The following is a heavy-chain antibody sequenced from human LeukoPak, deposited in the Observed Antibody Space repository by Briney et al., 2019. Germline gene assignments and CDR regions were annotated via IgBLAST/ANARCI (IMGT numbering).Heavy chain of an antibody. Sequence: GGSLRLSCAASGFIFKKYWMNWVRQVPGKGLECLANITEDGSETYYADSVKGRFTISRDNPKNLLFLQINSLRVEDTAVYYCARETPRRGETRDGYRWGQGTVVTVSS. J-gene: IGHJ4*02. D-gene: IGHD5-24*01. CDR2: ITEDGSET. CDR1: GFIFKKYW. V-gene: IGHV3-7*01. CDR3: ARETPRRGETRDGYR.